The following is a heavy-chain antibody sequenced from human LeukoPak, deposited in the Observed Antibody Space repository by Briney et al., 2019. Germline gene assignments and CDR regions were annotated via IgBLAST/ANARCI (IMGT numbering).Heavy chain of an antibody. D-gene: IGHD3-10*01. CDR1: GFTFSSYA. V-gene: IGHV3-23*01. CDR3: ARAVLVRGVVIDY. CDR2: ISGSGGST. Sequence: GGSLRLSCAASGFTFSSYAMSWSRQAPGKGLEWVSSISGSGGSTYYADSVKGRFTLSRDHSNNSLYMQMNRLRDEDTAVYYCARAVLVRGVVIDYWGQGTLVAVSS. J-gene: IGHJ4*02.